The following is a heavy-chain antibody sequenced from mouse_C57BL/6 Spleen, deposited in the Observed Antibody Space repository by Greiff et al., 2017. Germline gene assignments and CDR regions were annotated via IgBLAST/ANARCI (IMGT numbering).Heavy chain of an antibody. CDR2: IYPGDGDT. Sequence: QVQLQQSGPELVKPGASVKISCKASGYAFSSSWMNWVKQRPGKGLEWIGRIYPGDGDTNYNGKFKGKATLTADKSSSTAYMQLSSLTSEDSAVYFCARSSYCGSSTRVYYAMDYWGQGTSVTVSS. V-gene: IGHV1-82*01. CDR3: ARSSYCGSSTRVYYAMDY. D-gene: IGHD1-1*01. J-gene: IGHJ4*01. CDR1: GYAFSSSW.